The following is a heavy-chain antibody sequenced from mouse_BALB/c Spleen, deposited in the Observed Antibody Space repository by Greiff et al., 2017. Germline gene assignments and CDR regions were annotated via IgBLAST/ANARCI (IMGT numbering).Heavy chain of an antibody. V-gene: IGHV5-4*02. CDR1: GFTFSDYY. J-gene: IGHJ4*01. Sequence: EVKLMESGGGLVKPGGSLKLSCAASGFTFSDYYMYWVRQTPEKRLEWVATISDGGSYTYYPDSVKERFTISRDNAKNNLYLQMSSLKSEDTAMYYCAREKDYDYDDAMDYWGQGTSVTVSS. CDR3: AREKDYDYDDAMDY. D-gene: IGHD2-4*01. CDR2: ISDGGSYT.